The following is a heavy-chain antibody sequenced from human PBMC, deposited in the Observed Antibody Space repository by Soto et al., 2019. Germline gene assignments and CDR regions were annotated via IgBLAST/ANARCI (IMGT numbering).Heavy chain of an antibody. CDR1: GFTFSSYA. CDR3: ARDPSXSQVAYYDSSGYHAFDI. Sequence: GGSLRLSCAASGFTFSSYAMHWVRQAPGKGLEWVAVISYDGSNKYYADSVKGRFTISRDNSKNTLYLQMNSLRAEDTAVYYCARDPSXSQVAYYDSSGYHAFDIWGQGTMVTVSS. CDR2: ISYDGSNK. D-gene: IGHD3-22*01. J-gene: IGHJ3*02. V-gene: IGHV3-30-3*01.